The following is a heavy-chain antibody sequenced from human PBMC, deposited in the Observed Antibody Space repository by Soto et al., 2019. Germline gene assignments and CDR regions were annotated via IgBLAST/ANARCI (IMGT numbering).Heavy chain of an antibody. CDR2: LNPNSGDT. CDR3: AASGGGWYLY. J-gene: IGHJ4*02. V-gene: IGHV1-8*01. CDR1: GYTFSSYD. D-gene: IGHD6-19*01. Sequence: QVQLVQSGAEVKKPGASVKVSCKASGYTFSSYDINWVRPATGQGLEWMGWLNPNSGDTGYAQKFQGGVTLTRNTSINTAYIELSSLTSDDTAVYYCAASGGGWYLYWGQGTLVTVSS.